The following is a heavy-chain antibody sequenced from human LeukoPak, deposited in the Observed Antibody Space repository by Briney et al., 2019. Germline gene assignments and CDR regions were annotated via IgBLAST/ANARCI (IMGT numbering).Heavy chain of an antibody. D-gene: IGHD5-18*01. CDR1: GGSFSGYY. CDR2: INHSGST. J-gene: IGHJ4*02. Sequence: SETLSLTCAVYGGSFSGYYWSWIRQPPGKGLEWIGEINHSGSTNYNPSLKSRVTISVDASKNQFSLKLSSVTAADTAVYYCARGRGYSYGYSDYWGQGTLVTVSS. CDR3: ARGRGYSYGYSDY. V-gene: IGHV4-34*01.